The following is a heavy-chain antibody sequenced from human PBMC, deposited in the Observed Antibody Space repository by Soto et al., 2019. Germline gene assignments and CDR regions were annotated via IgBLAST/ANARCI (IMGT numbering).Heavy chain of an antibody. CDR2: IYSTGIP. CDR3: ARGKDSDGYYYFDY. CDR1: GGSITTGGDY. J-gene: IGHJ4*02. D-gene: IGHD3-22*01. V-gene: IGHV4-31*03. Sequence: SETLSLTCMVSGGSITTGGDYWSWIRQHPGKGLEWIGYIYSTGIPYYKPSLKSRVTISRDTSKNHFSLKATSVTAADTAIYYCARGKDSDGYYYFDYWGQGALVTVSS.